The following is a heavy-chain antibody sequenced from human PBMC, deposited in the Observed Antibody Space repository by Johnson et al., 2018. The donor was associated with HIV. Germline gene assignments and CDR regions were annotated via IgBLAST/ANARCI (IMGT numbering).Heavy chain of an antibody. CDR1: GFTFSSYA. CDR3: AKVFKVRVAGAFDI. CDR2: ISYDGSNK. J-gene: IGHJ3*02. D-gene: IGHD6-19*01. Sequence: QVQLVESGGGVVQPGRSLRLSCEASGFTFSSYAMHWVRQAPGKGLEWVAVISYDGSNKYYAGSVQGRFTISRDNAKNSLYLQVNSLRADDTALYYCAKVFKVRVAGAFDIWGQGTMVTVSS. V-gene: IGHV3-30-3*01.